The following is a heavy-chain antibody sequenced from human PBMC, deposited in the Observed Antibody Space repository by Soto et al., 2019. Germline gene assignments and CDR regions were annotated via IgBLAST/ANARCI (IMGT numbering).Heavy chain of an antibody. D-gene: IGHD3-10*01. CDR2: MNPNSGNT. CDR3: TRAPMVRGLIPAYNWFDP. V-gene: IGHV1-8*01. CDR1: GYTFIGYD. J-gene: IGHJ5*02. Sequence: QVQLVQSGAEVRKPGASVKVSCKASGYTFIGYDINWVRQATGQGLEWMGWMNPNSGNTGYAQKFRGRVTMTRNTSISTAYMELSSLTSEDTAVYYCTRAPMVRGLIPAYNWFDPWGQGTLVTVSS.